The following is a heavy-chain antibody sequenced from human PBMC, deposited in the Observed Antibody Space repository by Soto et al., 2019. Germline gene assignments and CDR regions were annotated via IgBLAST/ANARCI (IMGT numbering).Heavy chain of an antibody. J-gene: IGHJ5*02. CDR1: EVAFSTHA. D-gene: IGHD2-21*02. Sequence: GGSLRLSCVDSEVAFSTHAMHWVRQAPGEGLEWVAVISFDGTNKYYPDSVKGRFTISRDNSRSTLYLQMNSLRIEDTAVHYCSASRDYNWFDPWGQGTLVTVSS. V-gene: IGHV3-30-3*01. CDR2: ISFDGTNK. CDR3: SASRDYNWFDP.